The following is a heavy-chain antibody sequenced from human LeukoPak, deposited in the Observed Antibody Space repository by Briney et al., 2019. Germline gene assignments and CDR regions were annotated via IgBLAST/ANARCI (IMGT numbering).Heavy chain of an antibody. Sequence: GASVKVSCKASGYSFSDYYMHWVRQAPGHGLEWMGIINPKTGSTTNAQRFQGRVTMTRDTSTSTVYMELRSLRSDDTAVYYCAREGALSFDYWGQGTLVTVSS. J-gene: IGHJ4*02. V-gene: IGHV1-46*01. CDR1: GYSFSDYY. CDR2: INPKTGST. CDR3: AREGALSFDY.